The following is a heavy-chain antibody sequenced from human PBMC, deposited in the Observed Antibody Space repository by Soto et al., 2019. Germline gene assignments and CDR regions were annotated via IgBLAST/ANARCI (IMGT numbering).Heavy chain of an antibody. V-gene: IGHV2-5*02. CDR2: IYWDDDK. J-gene: IGHJ4*02. D-gene: IGHD1-1*01. CDR1: GFSLSTGAVG. Sequence: QITLKESGPTLVKPTQTLTLTCTFSGFSLSTGAVGVGWIRQPPGKALEWLALIYWDDDKRYSPSLKSRLTITKETPKNSVVLTMTNMDPVDTATYYCAPSNWRDPIYDWGQGTLVTVSS. CDR3: APSNWRDPIYD.